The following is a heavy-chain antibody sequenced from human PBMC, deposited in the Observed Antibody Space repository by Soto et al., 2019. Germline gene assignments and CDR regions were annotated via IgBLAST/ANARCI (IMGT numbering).Heavy chain of an antibody. Sequence: QVQLQESGPGLVKPSGTLSLTCAVSGGSISSSNWWSWVRQPPGKGLEWIGEIYHSGSTNYNPSLKSRVNISVDKSKNQFSLKLSSVTAADTAVYYCARRGRQYSSSYLFDPWGQGTLVTVSS. CDR2: IYHSGST. V-gene: IGHV4-4*02. J-gene: IGHJ5*02. D-gene: IGHD6-6*01. CDR1: GGSISSSNW. CDR3: ARRGRQYSSSYLFDP.